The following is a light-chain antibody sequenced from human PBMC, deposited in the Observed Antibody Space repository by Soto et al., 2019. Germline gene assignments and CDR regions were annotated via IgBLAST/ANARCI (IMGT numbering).Light chain of an antibody. CDR1: SSGVGGYNY. J-gene: IGLJ2*01. Sequence: QSALTQPASVSGSPGQSITISCTGTSSGVGGYNYVSWYQQHPGKAPKLMIYDVSNRPSGVSNRFSGSKSGNTASLTISGLQAEDEADYYCSAYTSSSNFNVVFGGGTKLTVL. CDR2: DVS. CDR3: SAYTSSSNFNVV. V-gene: IGLV2-14*01.